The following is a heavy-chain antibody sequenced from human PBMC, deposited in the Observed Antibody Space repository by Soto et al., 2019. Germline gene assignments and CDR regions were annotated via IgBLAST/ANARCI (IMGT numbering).Heavy chain of an antibody. CDR1: GGTFSSYA. V-gene: IGHV1-69*13. Sequence: VASVKVSCKASGGTFSSYAISWVRQAPGQGLEWMGGIIPIFGTANYAQKFQGRVTITADESTSTAYMELSSLRSEDTAVYYCARSKIAAAGTDWFDPWGQGTLVTVSS. CDR3: ARSKIAAAGTDWFDP. D-gene: IGHD6-13*01. CDR2: IIPIFGTA. J-gene: IGHJ5*02.